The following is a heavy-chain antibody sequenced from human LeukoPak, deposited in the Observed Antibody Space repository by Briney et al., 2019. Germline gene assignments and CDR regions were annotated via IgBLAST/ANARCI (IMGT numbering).Heavy chain of an antibody. CDR1: GYTLTELS. Sequence: ASVKVSCKVSGYTLTELSMHWVRQAPGQGLEWMGWINPNSGGTNYAQKFQGRVTMTRDTSISTAYMELSRLRSDDTAVYYCARAGSSSSYSLDYWGQGTLVTVSS. CDR3: ARAGSSSSYSLDY. V-gene: IGHV1-2*02. D-gene: IGHD6-6*01. CDR2: INPNSGGT. J-gene: IGHJ4*02.